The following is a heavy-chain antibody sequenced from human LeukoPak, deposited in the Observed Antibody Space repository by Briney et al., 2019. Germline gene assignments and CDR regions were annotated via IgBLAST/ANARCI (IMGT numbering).Heavy chain of an antibody. V-gene: IGHV4-61*01. J-gene: IGHJ6*03. CDR2: IYHTGGT. Sequence: SETLSLTCTVSGGSVSGGTYYWSWIRQPPGKGLEWIGYIYHTGGTNYNPSLKSRATISVDTSKNQFSLKLSYVTAADTAVYYCARHEDNIGHSDYYLGVWHNGTTVTDS. CDR1: GGSVSGGTYY. CDR3: ARHEDNIGHSDYYLGV. D-gene: IGHD4-23*01.